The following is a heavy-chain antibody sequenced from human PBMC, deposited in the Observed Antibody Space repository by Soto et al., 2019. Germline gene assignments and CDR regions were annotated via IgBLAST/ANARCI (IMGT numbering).Heavy chain of an antibody. CDR3: ARDLHSQSWKWFDT. CDR2: IHPNSGET. Sequence: ASVKVSCKASGYTFTDHYINWVRQAPGHAPEYMGWIHPNSGETKYVERFQGRVTMTRDTSISPAYLELRRLTSDDTAVYYCARDLHSQSWKWFDTWGQGTRVTVSS. CDR1: GYTFTDHY. D-gene: IGHD1-1*01. J-gene: IGHJ5*02. V-gene: IGHV1-2*02.